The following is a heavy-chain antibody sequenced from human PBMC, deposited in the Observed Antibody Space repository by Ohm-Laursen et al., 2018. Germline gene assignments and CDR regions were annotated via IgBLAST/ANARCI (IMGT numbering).Heavy chain of an antibody. V-gene: IGHV1-2*02. CDR3: ARVLPQAQFSLDY. CDR1: GYTFTDYY. Sequence: GSSVKVSCKASGYTFTDYYMHWVRQAPGQGLEWMGWINPNSGGTNYAQKFQGRVTMTRDTSISTANMELSRLRSDDTAVYYCARVLPQAQFSLDYWGQGTLVTVSS. D-gene: IGHD2/OR15-2a*01. CDR2: INPNSGGT. J-gene: IGHJ4*02.